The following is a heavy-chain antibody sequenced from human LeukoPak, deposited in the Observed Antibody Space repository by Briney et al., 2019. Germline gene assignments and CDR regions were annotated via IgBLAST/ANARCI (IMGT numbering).Heavy chain of an antibody. D-gene: IGHD4-17*01. CDR2: ISSGGSTI. CDR1: GFTFSTYE. J-gene: IGHJ4*02. CDR3: ARLDYGDWGY. Sequence: GGSLRLSCAASGFTFSTYEMNWVRQAPGKGLEWVSYISSGGSTIYYADSVKGRFTISRDNAKNSLYLQMNSLRAEDAAVYYCARLDYGDWGYWGQGTLVTVSS. V-gene: IGHV3-48*03.